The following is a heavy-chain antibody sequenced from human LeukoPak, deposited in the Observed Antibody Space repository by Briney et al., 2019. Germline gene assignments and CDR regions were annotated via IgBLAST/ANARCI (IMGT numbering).Heavy chain of an antibody. Sequence: GASVKVSCKASGYTFTSYDINWVRQATGQGLEWMGWMNPNSGNTGYAQKFQGRVTITRNTSISTAYMELSSLRSEDTAVYYCARGRRDRPTFVYYYYYMDVWGKGTTVTVSS. D-gene: IGHD2-21*01. CDR3: ARGRRDRPTFVYYYYYMDV. J-gene: IGHJ6*03. CDR2: MNPNSGNT. V-gene: IGHV1-8*03. CDR1: GYTFTSYD.